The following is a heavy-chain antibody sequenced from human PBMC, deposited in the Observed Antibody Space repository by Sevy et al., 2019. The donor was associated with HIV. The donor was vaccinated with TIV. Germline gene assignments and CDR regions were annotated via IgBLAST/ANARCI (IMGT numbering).Heavy chain of an antibody. CDR3: ARAAAEYYYGMDV. CDR2: IYYSGMP. CDR1: GVSISGYY. J-gene: IGHJ6*02. Sequence: SETLSLTCTVSGVSISGYYWSWIRQSPGKGLEWIGYIYYSGMPNYNPSLKSRVTISDDTSKNQFSLKLNSVTAADTAVYYCARAAAEYYYGMDVWGQGTKVTVSS. V-gene: IGHV4-59*01. D-gene: IGHD6-25*01.